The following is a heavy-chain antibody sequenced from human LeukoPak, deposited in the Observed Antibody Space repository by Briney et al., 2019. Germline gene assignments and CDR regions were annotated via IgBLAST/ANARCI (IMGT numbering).Heavy chain of an antibody. CDR3: AVSSSQFTSYYYYMDV. CDR2: MNPNSGNT. V-gene: IGHV1-8*01. CDR1: GYTFTSYD. J-gene: IGHJ6*03. D-gene: IGHD6-6*01. Sequence: GASVKVSCKASGYTFTSYDINWVRQATGQGLEWMGWMNPNSGNTGYAQKFQGRVTMTRNTSISTAYMQLSSLRSEDAAVYYCAVSSSQFTSYYYYMDVWGKGTTVTVSS.